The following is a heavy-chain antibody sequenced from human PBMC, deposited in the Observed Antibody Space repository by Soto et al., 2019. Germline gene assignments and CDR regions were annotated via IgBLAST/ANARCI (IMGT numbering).Heavy chain of an antibody. CDR1: GGSISSGGYS. D-gene: IGHD4-17*01. CDR2: IYHSGST. Sequence: SETLSLTCAVSGGSISSGGYSWSWIRQPPGKGLEWIGYIYHSGSTYYNPSPKSRVTISVDRSKNQFSLKLSSVTAADTAVYYFARDVGDYPDYWGQGTLVTSPQ. V-gene: IGHV4-30-2*01. J-gene: IGHJ4*02. CDR3: ARDVGDYPDY.